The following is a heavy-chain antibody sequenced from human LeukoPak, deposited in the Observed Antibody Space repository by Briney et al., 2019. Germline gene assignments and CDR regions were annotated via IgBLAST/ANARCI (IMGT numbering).Heavy chain of an antibody. Sequence: PGGSLRLSCAASGFTFSSYSMNWVRQAPGKGLEWVSSISSSSSYIYYADSVKGRFTISRDNAKNSLYLQMNSLRAEDTAVYYCASLYGDYVRYYCYGMDVWGKGTTVTVSS. CDR3: ASLYGDYVRYYCYGMDV. V-gene: IGHV3-21*01. J-gene: IGHJ6*04. CDR2: ISSSSSYI. CDR1: GFTFSSYS. D-gene: IGHD4-17*01.